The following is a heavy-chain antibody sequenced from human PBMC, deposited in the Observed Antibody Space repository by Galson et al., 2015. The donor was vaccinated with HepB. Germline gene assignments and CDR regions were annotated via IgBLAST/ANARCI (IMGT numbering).Heavy chain of an antibody. D-gene: IGHD4-23*01. Sequence: SLRLSCAASGFTFSTYAMYWVRQAPGKGLEWVAIISYDGSNKYYADSVKGRFTISRDNSKNTLYLQMNSLRAEDTAVYYCARDYGGNSYYFDYWGQGTLVTVSS. CDR2: ISYDGSNK. CDR1: GFTFSTYA. V-gene: IGHV3-30*04. J-gene: IGHJ4*02. CDR3: ARDYGGNSYYFDY.